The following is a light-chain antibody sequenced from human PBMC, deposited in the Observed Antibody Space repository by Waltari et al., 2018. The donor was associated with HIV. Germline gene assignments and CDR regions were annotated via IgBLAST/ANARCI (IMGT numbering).Light chain of an antibody. CDR2: EVT. J-gene: IGLJ2*01. Sequence: QSALTHPASSSGSPGQSITISCTETSGDVDNYNLVSWYQQYTGRAPKLLIYEVTKRPSGVSNRFSGSKSGTTASLTISDLQAEDEAKYYCCSYGNSGTFVLFGGGTRVNV. CDR3: CSYGNSGTFVL. CDR1: SGDVDNYNL. V-gene: IGLV2-23*02.